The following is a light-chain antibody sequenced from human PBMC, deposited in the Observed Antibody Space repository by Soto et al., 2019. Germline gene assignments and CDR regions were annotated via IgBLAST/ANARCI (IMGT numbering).Light chain of an antibody. CDR1: QTISSW. V-gene: IGKV1-5*03. Sequence: DIQMTQSPSTLSGSVGNRVTITCRASQTISSWSAWYQQKPGKAPKLLIYKASTLKSGVPSRFRGSGSGTEFTLTISSLQPDDFATYYCQHYNSYSEAFGQGTKVDIK. CDR3: QHYNSYSEA. J-gene: IGKJ1*01. CDR2: KAS.